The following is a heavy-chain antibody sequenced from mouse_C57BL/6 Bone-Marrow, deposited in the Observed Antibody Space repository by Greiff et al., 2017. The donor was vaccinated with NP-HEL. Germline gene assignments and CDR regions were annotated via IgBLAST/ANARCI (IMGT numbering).Heavy chain of an antibody. CDR2: INPGSGGT. CDR3: ARYPIYYSNLYAMDY. D-gene: IGHD2-5*01. CDR1: GYAFTNYL. Sequence: VQLQQSGAELVRPGTSVKVSCKASGYAFTNYLIEWVKQRPGQGLEWIGVINPGSGGTNYNEKFKGKATLTADKSSSTAYMQLSSLTSEDSAVYFCARYPIYYSNLYAMDYWGQGTSVTVSS. J-gene: IGHJ4*01. V-gene: IGHV1-54*01.